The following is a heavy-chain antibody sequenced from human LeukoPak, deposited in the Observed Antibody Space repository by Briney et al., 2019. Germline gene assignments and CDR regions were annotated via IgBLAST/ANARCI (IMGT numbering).Heavy chain of an antibody. J-gene: IGHJ4*02. CDR3: ARDSGSYRATYYFDY. CDR2: ISAYNGNT. V-gene: IGHV1-18*01. CDR1: GYTFTNYG. Sequence: ASVKVSCKASGYTFTNYGISWVRQAPGQGLEWMGWISAYNGNTNYAQKLQGRVTMTTDTSTSTAYMELRSLRSDDTAVYYCARDSGSYRATYYFDYWGQGTLVTVSS. D-gene: IGHD1-26*01.